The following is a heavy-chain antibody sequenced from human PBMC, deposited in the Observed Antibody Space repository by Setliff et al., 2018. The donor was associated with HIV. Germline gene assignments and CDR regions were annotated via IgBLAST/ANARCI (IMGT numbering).Heavy chain of an antibody. CDR1: GFTFSSYA. CDR2: ISYDGSNK. Sequence: PGGSLRLSCAASGFTFSSYAMHWVRQAPGKGLEWVAVISYDGSNKYYADSVKGRFTISRDNAKNSLYLQMNSLRDEDTAVYYCAKDLGQHLAFDYWGQGTLVTVSS. CDR3: AKDLGQHLAFDY. D-gene: IGHD6-13*01. V-gene: IGHV3-30*01. J-gene: IGHJ4*02.